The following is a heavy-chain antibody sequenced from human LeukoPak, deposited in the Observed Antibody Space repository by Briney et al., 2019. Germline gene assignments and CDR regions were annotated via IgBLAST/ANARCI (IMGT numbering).Heavy chain of an antibody. V-gene: IGHV1-18*04. Sequence: ASVNVSCTASGYTFTTYNINGVRQAPGQGLEWMGWISVHNGKTNYAQKVQGRVTMTTGTSTTTAYMELRSLRFDDTAVYYCAREQQLPRGDFDYWGQGTLLTVSS. CDR3: AREQQLPRGDFDY. CDR2: ISVHNGKT. D-gene: IGHD6-13*01. CDR1: GYTFTTYN. J-gene: IGHJ4*02.